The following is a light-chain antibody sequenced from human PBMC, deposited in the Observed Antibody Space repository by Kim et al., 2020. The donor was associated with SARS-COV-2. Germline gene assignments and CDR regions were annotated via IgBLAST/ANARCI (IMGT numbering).Light chain of an antibody. CDR2: QDT. CDR3: QTWDSTTVF. J-gene: IGLJ2*01. CDR1: QLGYKY. V-gene: IGLV3-1*01. Sequence: SVSPGQTASITCSGNQLGYKYASWYQQKPGQSPVLVIYQDTKRPSGIPVRFSGSNSGKTATLTVSGTQAMDEADYYCQTWDSTTVFFGGGTQLTVL.